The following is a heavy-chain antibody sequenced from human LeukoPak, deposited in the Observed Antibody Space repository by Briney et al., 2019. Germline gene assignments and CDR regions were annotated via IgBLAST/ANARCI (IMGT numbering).Heavy chain of an antibody. CDR1: GFTFSSYS. CDR2: ISSSSSYI. D-gene: IGHD2-15*01. J-gene: IGHJ6*02. V-gene: IGHV3-21*01. Sequence: GRSLRLSCAASGFTFSSYSMNWVRQAPGKGLEWVSSISSSSSYIYYADSVKGRFTISRDNAKNSLYLQMNSLRAEDTAVYYCARDYCSGGSCYLGYYYYGMDVWGQGTTVTVSS. CDR3: ARDYCSGGSCYLGYYYYGMDV.